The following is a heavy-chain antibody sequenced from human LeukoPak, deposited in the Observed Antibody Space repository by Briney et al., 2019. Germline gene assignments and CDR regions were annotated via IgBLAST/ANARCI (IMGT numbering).Heavy chain of an antibody. D-gene: IGHD3-3*01. V-gene: IGHV3-33*08. CDR3: ARDRDFWSGYYTGEIDY. CDR2: IWYDGSNK. J-gene: IGHJ4*02. Sequence: PGRSLRLSCAASGFTFSSYAMHWVRQAPGKGLEWVAVIWYDGSNKYYADSVKGRFTISRDNSKNTLYLQMNSLRAEDTAVYYCARDRDFWSGYYTGEIDYWGQGTLVTVSS. CDR1: GFTFSSYA.